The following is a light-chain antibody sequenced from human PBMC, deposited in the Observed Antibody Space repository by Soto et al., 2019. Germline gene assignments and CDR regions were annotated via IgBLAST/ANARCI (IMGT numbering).Light chain of an antibody. J-gene: IGKJ1*01. CDR3: QQYGSSPRT. V-gene: IGKV3-20*01. CDR2: NAS. Sequence: IVLTQSPGTLSLSPGDRATLSCGASQSVSNNYLAWYQQKPGQAPRLLIYNASSKAIGIPDRFSGSGSGTYFILTISRLEPEDFAVYYCQQYGSSPRTFGQGTKVEIK. CDR1: QSVSNNY.